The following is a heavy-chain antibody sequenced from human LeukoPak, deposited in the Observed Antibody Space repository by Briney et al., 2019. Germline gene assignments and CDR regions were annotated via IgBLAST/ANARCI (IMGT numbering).Heavy chain of an antibody. D-gene: IGHD3-9*01. CDR3: ARADYDILASPPLDAFDI. J-gene: IGHJ3*02. V-gene: IGHV4-30-4*01. CDR1: GGSISSGDYC. Sequence: SQTLSLTCTVSGGSISSGDYCWSWIRQPPGKGLEWIGYIYYSGSTYYNPSLKSRVTISVDTSKNQFSLKLSSVTAADTAVYYCARADYDILASPPLDAFDIWGQGTMVTVSS. CDR2: IYYSGST.